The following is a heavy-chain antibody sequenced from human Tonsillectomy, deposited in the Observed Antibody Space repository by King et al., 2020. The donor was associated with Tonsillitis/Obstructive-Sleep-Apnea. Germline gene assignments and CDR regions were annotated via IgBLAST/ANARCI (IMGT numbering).Heavy chain of an antibody. Sequence: LQLQESGPGLVKPSETLSLTCTVSGGSLIGYYWSWIRQPPGKGLECIGYIYYSGSTNYNPSLKSRVTISVDTSKNQFSLKLSSVTAADTAVYYCAREGGSALEYWGQGTLVTVSS. V-gene: IGHV4-59*01. CDR3: AREGGSALEY. J-gene: IGHJ4*02. D-gene: IGHD1-26*01. CDR2: IYYSGST. CDR1: GGSLIGYY.